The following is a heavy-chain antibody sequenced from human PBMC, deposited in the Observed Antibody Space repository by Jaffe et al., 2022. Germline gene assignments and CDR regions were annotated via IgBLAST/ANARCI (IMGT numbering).Heavy chain of an antibody. J-gene: IGHJ4*02. CDR1: GYTFTSYY. D-gene: IGHD3-10*01. V-gene: IGHV1-46*01. CDR3: ARDSTMVRSYSNWHDY. Sequence: QVQLVQSGAEVKKPGASVKVSCKASGYTFTSYYMHWVRQAPGQGLEWMGIINPSGGSTSYAQKFQGRVTMTRDTSTSTVYMELSSLRSEDTAVYYCARDSTMVRSYSNWHDYWGQGTLVTVSS. CDR2: INPSGGST.